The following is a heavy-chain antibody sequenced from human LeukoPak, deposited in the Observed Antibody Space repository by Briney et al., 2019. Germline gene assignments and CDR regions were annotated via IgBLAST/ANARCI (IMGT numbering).Heavy chain of an antibody. CDR2: IYYSGST. J-gene: IGHJ4*02. V-gene: IGHV4-39*01. CDR1: GGSISSSSYY. CDR3: ARQNDILTGYDY. D-gene: IGHD3-9*01. Sequence: PSETLSLTCTVSGGSISSSSYYWSWIRQPPGKGLEWIGSIYYSGSTYYNPSLKSRVTISVDTSKNQFSLKLSTVTAADTAVYYCARQNDILTGYDYWGQGTLVTVSS.